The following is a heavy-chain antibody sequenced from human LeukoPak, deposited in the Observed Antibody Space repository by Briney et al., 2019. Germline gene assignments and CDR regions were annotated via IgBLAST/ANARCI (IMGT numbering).Heavy chain of an antibody. CDR1: GGSISSSSYY. CDR3: ASGSDSGSYLAAGYFDL. CDR2: IYYSGST. Sequence: PSETLSLTCTVSGGSISSSSYYWGWIRQPPGKGLEWIGSIYYSGSTYYNPSLKSQVTISVDTSKNQFSLKLSSVTAADTAVYYCASGSDSGSYLAAGYFDLWGRGTLVTVSS. V-gene: IGHV4-39*01. J-gene: IGHJ2*01. D-gene: IGHD1-26*01.